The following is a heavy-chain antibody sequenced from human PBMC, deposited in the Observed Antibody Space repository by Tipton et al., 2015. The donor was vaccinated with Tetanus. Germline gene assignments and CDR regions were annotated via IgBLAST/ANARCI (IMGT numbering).Heavy chain of an antibody. CDR3: ACGSGYFDSSYHSPLDF. V-gene: IGHV4-61*01. CDR2: IYYGGAT. CDR1: GGSVNSGTYY. D-gene: IGHD3-22*01. J-gene: IGHJ4*02. Sequence: TLSLTCSVSGGSVNSGTYYWSWIRQPPGKGLEWLGDIYYGGATQYNPSLDSRVTISMDTSKNQVSLRLTSVTAADTAVYYCACGSGYFDSSYHSPLDFWGRGTLVAVSS.